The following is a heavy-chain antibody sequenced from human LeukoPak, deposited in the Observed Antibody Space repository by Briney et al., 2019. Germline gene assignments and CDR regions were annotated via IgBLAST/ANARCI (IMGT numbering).Heavy chain of an antibody. CDR1: GFTFDDYA. V-gene: IGHV3-9*01. J-gene: IGHJ6*03. CDR3: ARAYSGSYGLGYYYMDV. D-gene: IGHD1-26*01. CDR2: ISWNSGSI. Sequence: GGSLRLSCAASGFTFDDYAMHWVRQAPGEGLEWVSGISWNSGSIGYADSVKGRFTISRDNAKNSLYLQMDSLRAEDTAVYYCARAYSGSYGLGYYYMDVWGKGTTVTISS.